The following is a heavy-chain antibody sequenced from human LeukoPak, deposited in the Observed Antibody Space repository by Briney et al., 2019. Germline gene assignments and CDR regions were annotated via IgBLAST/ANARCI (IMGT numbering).Heavy chain of an antibody. CDR1: GFPFSTHS. J-gene: IGHJ4*01. CDR3: VRDKYDRCNYAYFDS. CDR2: ISAGGDFV. Sequence: NAGGSLRLSCAASGFPFSTHSLNWVRQAPGKGLEWVSSISAGGDFVYYGDSVKGRFTMSRDNAKNSLHLQMDSLTAEDTAVYYCVRDKYDRCNYAYFDSWGHGTLVTVSS. V-gene: IGHV3-21*01. D-gene: IGHD3-22*01.